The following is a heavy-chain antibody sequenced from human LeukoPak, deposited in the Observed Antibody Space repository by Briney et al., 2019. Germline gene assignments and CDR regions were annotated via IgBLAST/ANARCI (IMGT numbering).Heavy chain of an antibody. D-gene: IGHD3-10*01. Sequence: PGRSLRLSCAASGFTFSSYGMHWVRQAPGKGLEWVAVIWYDGSNKYYADSVKGRFTISRDNSKNTLYLQMNSLRAEDTAVYYCAKGQLWFREARVDYWGQGTLVTVSS. CDR2: IWYDGSNK. V-gene: IGHV3-33*06. CDR1: GFTFSSYG. CDR3: AKGQLWFREARVDY. J-gene: IGHJ4*02.